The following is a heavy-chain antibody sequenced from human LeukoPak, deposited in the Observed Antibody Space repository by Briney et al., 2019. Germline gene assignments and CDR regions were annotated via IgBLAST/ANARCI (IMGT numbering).Heavy chain of an antibody. J-gene: IGHJ4*02. CDR2: ISSSSSYI. CDR1: GFTFSSYS. CDR3: ARDPGVVEAANDY. V-gene: IGHV3-21*01. Sequence: KSGGSLRLSCAASGFTFSSYSMNWVRQAPGKGLEWVSSISSSSSYIYYADSVKGRFTISRDNAKNSLYLQMNSLRAEDTAVYYCARDPGVVEAANDYWGQGTLVTVSS. D-gene: IGHD2-15*01.